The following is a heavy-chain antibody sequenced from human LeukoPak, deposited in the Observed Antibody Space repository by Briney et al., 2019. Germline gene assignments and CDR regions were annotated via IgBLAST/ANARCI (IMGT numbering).Heavy chain of an antibody. D-gene: IGHD6-13*01. CDR2: IYHSGST. CDR3: ARKISAAGSRWFDP. J-gene: IGHJ5*02. CDR1: GGSISSGNW. V-gene: IGHV4-4*02. Sequence: PSGTLSLTCAVSGGSISSGNWWSWVRQPPGKGLEWIGEIYHSGSTNYTPSLKSRVTISVDKSKNQFSLKLSSVTAADTAVYYCARKISAAGSRWFDPWGQGTLVTVSS.